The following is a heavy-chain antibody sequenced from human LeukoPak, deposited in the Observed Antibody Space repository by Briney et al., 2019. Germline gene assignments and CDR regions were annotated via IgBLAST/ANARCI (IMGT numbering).Heavy chain of an antibody. Sequence: SETLSLTCTVSGGSISTYYWNWIRQPPGKGLEWIGYIYHSGSTNYIPSLQSRVTISVDTSKYQFSLNLNSVTAADTAVYYCARGGAARLHFQNWGQGTLVTVSS. CDR2: IYHSGST. CDR1: GGSISTYY. CDR3: ARGGAARLHFQN. J-gene: IGHJ1*01. D-gene: IGHD6-6*01. V-gene: IGHV4-59*01.